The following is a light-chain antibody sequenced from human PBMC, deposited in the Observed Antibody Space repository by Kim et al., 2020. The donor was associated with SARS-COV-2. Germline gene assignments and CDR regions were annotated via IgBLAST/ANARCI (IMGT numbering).Light chain of an antibody. V-gene: IGKV1-27*01. CDR2: DVS. CDR3: QKYTSCPFT. Sequence: ASVRSSVSIHCRACQDVSVFLAWYQQKPGQVPQRLIYDVSTLDSGVPARFSGSGSGTDFTLTISSLQPEDVAVYYCQKYTSCPFTFGPGTKVDIK. J-gene: IGKJ3*01. CDR1: QDVSVF.